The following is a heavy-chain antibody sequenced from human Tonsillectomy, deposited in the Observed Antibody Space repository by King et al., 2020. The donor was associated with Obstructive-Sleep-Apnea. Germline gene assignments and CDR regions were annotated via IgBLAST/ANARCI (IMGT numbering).Heavy chain of an antibody. CDR1: GFRFRSNS. D-gene: IGHD5-18*01. Sequence: VQLVESGGGVVQPGGSLRLSCTASGFRFRSNSMHWVRQAPGKGLEWVAVISYDGSNKYYADSVKGRFTISRDNSKNMMSLQINSLRAEDTAVYYCARERGRLWLDSWGQGTLVTVSS. CDR2: ISYDGSNK. J-gene: IGHJ4*02. V-gene: IGHV3-30-3*01. CDR3: ARERGRLWLDS.